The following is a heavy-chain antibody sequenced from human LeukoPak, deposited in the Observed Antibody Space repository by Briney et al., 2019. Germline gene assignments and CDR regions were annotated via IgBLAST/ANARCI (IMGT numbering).Heavy chain of an antibody. Sequence: GGSLRLSCEASGFTFSSYSMNWVRQAPGRGLEWVSSITTSRSYIYYADSVKGRFTISRDNAKNSLYLQMNSLRAEDTAVYYCATQGVVPAADHDAFDIWGQGTMVTVSS. V-gene: IGHV3-21*01. CDR3: ATQGVVPAADHDAFDI. CDR2: ITTSRSYI. CDR1: GFTFSSYS. J-gene: IGHJ3*02. D-gene: IGHD2-2*01.